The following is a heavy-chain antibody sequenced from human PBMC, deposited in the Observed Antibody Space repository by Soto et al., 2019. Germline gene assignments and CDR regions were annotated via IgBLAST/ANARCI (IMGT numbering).Heavy chain of an antibody. CDR2: IYYSGST. Sequence: QLQLQESGPGLVKPSETLSLTCTVSGGSISSSSYYWGWIRQPPGKGLEWIGSIYYSGSTYYNPSLKSRVTISVDTSKNQFSLKLSSVTAADTAVYYCARLGSRGKHGMDVWGQGTTVTVSS. CDR1: GGSISSSSYY. D-gene: IGHD2-15*01. J-gene: IGHJ6*02. CDR3: ARLGSRGKHGMDV. V-gene: IGHV4-39*01.